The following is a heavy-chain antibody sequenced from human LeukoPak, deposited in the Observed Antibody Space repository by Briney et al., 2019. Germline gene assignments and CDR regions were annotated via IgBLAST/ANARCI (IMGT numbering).Heavy chain of an antibody. D-gene: IGHD4-17*01. CDR3: ATGXXXXXGDXXXXH. Sequence: GASVKVSCKASGYTFTCYYMHWVRQAPGQGLEWMGRINPNSGGTNYAQKFQGRVTMTRDTSISTAYMELSRLRSDDTAVYYCATGXXXXXGDXXXXHXGXGXLVTVSS. CDR1: GYTFTCYY. J-gene: IGHJ1*01. V-gene: IGHV1-2*06. CDR2: INPNSGGT.